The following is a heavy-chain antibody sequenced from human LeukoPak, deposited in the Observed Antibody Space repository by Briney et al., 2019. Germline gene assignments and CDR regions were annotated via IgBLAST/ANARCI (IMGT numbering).Heavy chain of an antibody. CDR2: INPSGGST. Sequence: ASVKVSCKASGYTFTSYYMHWVRQAPGQGLEWMGIINPSGGSTSYAQKFQGRVTMTRDTSTSTVYMELSSLRSEDTAVYYCARELGDGYNLTGGALDIWGQGTMVTISS. CDR3: ARELGDGYNLTGGALDI. D-gene: IGHD5-24*01. CDR1: GYTFTSYY. V-gene: IGHV1-46*03. J-gene: IGHJ3*02.